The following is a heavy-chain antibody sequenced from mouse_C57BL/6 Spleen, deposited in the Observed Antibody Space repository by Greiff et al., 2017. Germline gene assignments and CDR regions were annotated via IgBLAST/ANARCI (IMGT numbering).Heavy chain of an antibody. V-gene: IGHV1-81*01. J-gene: IGHJ1*03. Sequence: VQLQESGPELVKPGASVKISCKASGYAFSSSWMNWVKQRTGQGLEWIGEIYPRSGNTYYNEKFKGKATLTADKSSSTAYMELRSLTSEDSAVYFCANYYGSSYRYFDVWGTGTTVTVSS. D-gene: IGHD1-1*01. CDR1: GYAFSSSW. CDR3: ANYYGSSYRYFDV. CDR2: IYPRSGNT.